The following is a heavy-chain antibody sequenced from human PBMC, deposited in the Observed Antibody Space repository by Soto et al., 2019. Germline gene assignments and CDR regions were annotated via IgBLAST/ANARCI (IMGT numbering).Heavy chain of an antibody. V-gene: IGHV3-23*01. CDR1: GFTFSSYA. Sequence: PGGSWRLSCAASGFTFSSYAVSRVRQAPGKGPEWISSISGSGSTIYYADSVKGRFTISRDNSKNTLYLQMSSLRAEDTAVYYCAKVFYYYDSSGYYYFDYWGQGTLVTVSS. CDR2: ISGSGSTI. D-gene: IGHD3-22*01. CDR3: AKVFYYYDSSGYYYFDY. J-gene: IGHJ4*02.